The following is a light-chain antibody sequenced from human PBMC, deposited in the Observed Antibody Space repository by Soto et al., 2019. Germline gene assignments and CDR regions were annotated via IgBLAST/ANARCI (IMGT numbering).Light chain of an antibody. CDR1: QSVRSY. CDR2: DAS. Sequence: EIVLTQSPATPSLSPGESATLSCRASQSVRSYLAWYQQKPGQAPRLLIYDASNRAAGIPARFSGSGSGTDSTLTISSLEPEDFAVYYCQQRSNWPRTFGQGTKLEIK. J-gene: IGKJ2*01. CDR3: QQRSNWPRT. V-gene: IGKV3-11*01.